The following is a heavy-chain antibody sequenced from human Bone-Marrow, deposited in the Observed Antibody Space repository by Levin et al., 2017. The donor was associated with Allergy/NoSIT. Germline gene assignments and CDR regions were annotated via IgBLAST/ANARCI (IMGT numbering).Heavy chain of an antibody. J-gene: IGHJ4*02. CDR3: AREMGGYNHPNYFQF. CDR1: GFSFTYYN. Sequence: GGSLRLSCAASGFSFTYYNMNWVRQAPGKGLEWVSSISGSSTFMYYADSVRGRFSISRDNAKNSLYLQMNSLRAEDTAVYYCAREMGGYNHPNYFQFWGQGTLVAVSS. V-gene: IGHV3-21*01. D-gene: IGHD5-24*01. CDR2: ISGSSTFM.